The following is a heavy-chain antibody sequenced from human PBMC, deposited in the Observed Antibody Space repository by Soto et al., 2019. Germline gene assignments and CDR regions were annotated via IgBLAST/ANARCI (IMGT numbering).Heavy chain of an antibody. D-gene: IGHD6-6*01. CDR3: ARESSSSSDGMDV. J-gene: IGHJ6*02. Sequence: GGSLRLSCAASGFTFSSYAMHWVRQAPGKGLEWVAVISYDGSNKYYADSVKGRFTTSRDNSKNTLYLQMNSLRAEDTAVYYCARESSSSSDGMDVWGQGTTVTVSS. CDR2: ISYDGSNK. V-gene: IGHV3-30-3*01. CDR1: GFTFSSYA.